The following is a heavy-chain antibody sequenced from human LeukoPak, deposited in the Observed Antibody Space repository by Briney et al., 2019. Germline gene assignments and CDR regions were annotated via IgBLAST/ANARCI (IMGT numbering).Heavy chain of an antibody. CDR3: ARVHLSSDFYYYYMDV. D-gene: IGHD3-3*01. CDR2: IYHSGST. Sequence: SETLSLTCAVSGYSISSGYYWGWIRQPPGKGLEWFGSIYHSGSTYYNPSLKSRVTISVDTSKNQFSLKLSSVTAADTAVYYCARVHLSSDFYYYYMDVWGKGTTVTVSS. J-gene: IGHJ6*03. CDR1: GYSISSGYY. V-gene: IGHV4-38-2*01.